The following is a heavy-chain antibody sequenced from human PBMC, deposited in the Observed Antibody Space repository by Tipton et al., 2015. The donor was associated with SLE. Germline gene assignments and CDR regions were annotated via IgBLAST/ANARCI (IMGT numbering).Heavy chain of an antibody. CDR3: AKDRFYDSGGYFFFDY. Sequence: SLRLSCTASGFTFSDYAMNWVRQAPGRGLEWVSVITSGGVTYYSDSVKGRFIISRDDSKTTMYLQMNRLRPEDTAVYYCAKDRFYDSGGYFFFDYWGPGTQVTVPS. V-gene: IGHV3-23*03. CDR2: ITSGGVT. J-gene: IGHJ4*02. CDR1: GFTFSDYA. D-gene: IGHD3-22*01.